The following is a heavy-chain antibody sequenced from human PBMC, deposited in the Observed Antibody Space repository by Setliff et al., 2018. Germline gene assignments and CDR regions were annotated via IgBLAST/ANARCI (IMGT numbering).Heavy chain of an antibody. J-gene: IGHJ6*02. CDR2: ISTSGNT. CDR3: VRDRTAYSYGLDV. V-gene: IGHV4-4*07. Sequence: PSETLSLTCTVSGGSIINSYYWSWIRQPAGKGLEWIGRISTSGNTNYNPSLKSRVTVSLDTSKNQFSLKLTSMTAADTAVYYCVRDRTAYSYGLDVWGQGTTVTVSS. CDR1: GGSIINSYY. D-gene: IGHD5-18*01.